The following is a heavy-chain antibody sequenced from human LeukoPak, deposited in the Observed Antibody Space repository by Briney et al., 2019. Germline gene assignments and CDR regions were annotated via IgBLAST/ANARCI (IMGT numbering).Heavy chain of an antibody. J-gene: IGHJ4*02. CDR3: ARSNAMVVAAGYLDY. Sequence: GSSVKVSCKGSGYTFTSYDINWVRQATGQGLEWMGWMNPNSGNTDYAQKFQGRVTMTRNTSISTAYMELSSLRSEDTAVYYCARSNAMVVAAGYLDYWGQGSLVTVSS. V-gene: IGHV1-8*01. D-gene: IGHD2-15*01. CDR1: GYTFTSYD. CDR2: MNPNSGNT.